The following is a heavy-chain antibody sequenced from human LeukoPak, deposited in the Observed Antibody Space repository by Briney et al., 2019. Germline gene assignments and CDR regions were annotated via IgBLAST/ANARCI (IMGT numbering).Heavy chain of an antibody. CDR3: ARGPIFCSSTSCYLDY. CDR1: GGTFSSYA. D-gene: IGHD2-2*01. J-gene: IGHJ4*02. V-gene: IGHV1-2*02. CDR2: INPNSGGT. Sequence: ASVKVSCKASGGTFSSYAISWVRQAPGQGLEWMGWINPNSGGTNYAQKFQGRVTMTRDTSISTAYMELSRLRSDDTAVYYCARGPIFCSSTSCYLDYWGQGTLVTVSS.